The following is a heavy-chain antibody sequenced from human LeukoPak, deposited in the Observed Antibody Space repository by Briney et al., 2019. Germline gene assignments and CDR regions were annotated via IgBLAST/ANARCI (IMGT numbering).Heavy chain of an antibody. J-gene: IGHJ4*02. CDR3: AKARPHTYYYGSGSYLPYYFDY. D-gene: IGHD3-10*01. CDR2: IQYDENNK. V-gene: IGHV3-30*02. Sequence: GGSLRLSCTASGFTFSGCGMHWVRQAPGNGLEWVAFIQYDENNKYYPDSVKGRFTISRDNSKNTLYLQMNSLRAEDTAVYYCAKARPHTYYYGSGSYLPYYFDYWGQGTLVTVSS. CDR1: GFTFSGCG.